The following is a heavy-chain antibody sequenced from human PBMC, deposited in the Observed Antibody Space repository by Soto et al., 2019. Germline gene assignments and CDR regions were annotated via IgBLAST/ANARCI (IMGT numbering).Heavy chain of an antibody. CDR1: GASISSTTSGNW. Sequence: QVQLQESGPGLVRPSGTLSLTCAVSGASISSTTSGNWWSWVRQPPGKGLEWIGEIYHSGSTNYNPSLKRRVTMAGDKAKNQFSLRLSSVTAAATAVYYCARMVGATLVDFWGQGTLVTVSS. CDR2: IYHSGST. V-gene: IGHV4-4*02. D-gene: IGHD1-26*01. CDR3: ARMVGATLVDF. J-gene: IGHJ4*02.